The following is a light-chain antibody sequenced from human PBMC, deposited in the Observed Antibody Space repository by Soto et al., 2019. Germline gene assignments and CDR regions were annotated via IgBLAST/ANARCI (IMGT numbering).Light chain of an antibody. Sequence: EIVMTQSPATLSVSPGERATLSCRASQSVRRNLDWYHKKNGTAPRXXISGASTRATGIPARLSGSGYGTEFTINISSMKYEDFAVYYCQQYNNWPQTFGHGTKVDIK. CDR1: QSVRRN. J-gene: IGKJ1*01. CDR2: GAS. CDR3: QQYNNWPQT. V-gene: IGKV3-15*01.